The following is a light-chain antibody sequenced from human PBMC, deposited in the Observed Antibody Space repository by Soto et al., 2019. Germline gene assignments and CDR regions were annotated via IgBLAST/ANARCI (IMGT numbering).Light chain of an antibody. CDR3: QQSFTTPLT. CDR1: QSISNY. V-gene: IGKV1-39*01. CDR2: VAS. J-gene: IGKJ4*01. Sequence: DIQMTQSPSSVSASVGDRVTITCRANQSISNYLNWYQQKPGEAPTLLIYVASSLQSGVPSRFSGSGSGTDFTLPISSLQPEDFASYHCQQSFTTPLTFGGGTKVEIK.